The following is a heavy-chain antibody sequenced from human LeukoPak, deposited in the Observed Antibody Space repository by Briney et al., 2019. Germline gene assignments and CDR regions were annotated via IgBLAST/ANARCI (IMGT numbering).Heavy chain of an antibody. J-gene: IGHJ5*02. Sequence: ASVKVSCKASGYTFTDYYMHWVRQAPGQALEWMGWINPNSGGTNYAQKFQGRVTMTRDTSISTAYMELNRLRSDDTAVYYCARRNYDSSGYMFDPWGQGTLVTVSS. CDR1: GYTFTDYY. D-gene: IGHD3-22*01. V-gene: IGHV1-2*02. CDR2: INPNSGGT. CDR3: ARRNYDSSGYMFDP.